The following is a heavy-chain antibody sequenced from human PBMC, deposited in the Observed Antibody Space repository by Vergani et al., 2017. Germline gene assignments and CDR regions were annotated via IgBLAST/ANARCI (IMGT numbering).Heavy chain of an antibody. CDR1: GGTFSSYT. D-gene: IGHD3-3*01. CDR3: AADTGTIFGGYYYFDY. V-gene: IGHV1-69*06. CDR2: IIPIFGTS. Sequence: QVQLVQSGAEVKKPGSSVKVSCKASGGTFSSYTISWVRQAPGQGLEWMGGIIPIFGTSNYAQKFQERVTITRDMSTSTAYMELSSLRSEDTAVYYCAADTGTIFGGYYYFDYWGQGTLVTVSS. J-gene: IGHJ4*02.